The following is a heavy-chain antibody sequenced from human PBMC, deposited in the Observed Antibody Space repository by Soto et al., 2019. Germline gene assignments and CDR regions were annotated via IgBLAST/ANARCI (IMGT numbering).Heavy chain of an antibody. D-gene: IGHD6-13*01. CDR3: ARMTGQQLQTGGFDY. CDR2: IDWDDDK. J-gene: IGHJ4*02. CDR1: GFSLSTSGMC. Sequence: SGPTLVKPTQTLTLTCTFSGFSLSTSGMCVSWIRQPPGKALEWLALIDWDDDKYYSTSLKTRLTISKDTSKNQVVLTMTNMDPVDTATYYCARMTGQQLQTGGFDYWGQGTLVTVSS. V-gene: IGHV2-70*01.